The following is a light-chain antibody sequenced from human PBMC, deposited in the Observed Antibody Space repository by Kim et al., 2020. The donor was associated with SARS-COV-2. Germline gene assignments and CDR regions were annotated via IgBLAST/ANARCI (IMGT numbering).Light chain of an antibody. V-gene: IGLV2-23*02. CDR3: CSYAGSSIWV. Sequence: QTITYSCTGTSRELGTYNLVSWYQQHPGKAPKLIIYEVSKRPSGVSNRFSGSKSGTAASLTISGLQAEDEADYYCCSYAGSSIWVFGVGTQLTVL. J-gene: IGLJ3*02. CDR2: EVS. CDR1: SRELGTYNL.